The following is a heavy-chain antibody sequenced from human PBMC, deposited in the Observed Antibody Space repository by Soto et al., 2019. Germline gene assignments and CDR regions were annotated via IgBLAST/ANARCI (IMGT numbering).Heavy chain of an antibody. J-gene: IGHJ5*02. CDR2: INAGNGNT. V-gene: IGHV1-3*01. Sequence: ASVKVSCKASGYTFTSYAMHWVRQAPGQRLEWMGWINAGNGNTKYSQKFQGRVTITRDTSASTAYMELSSLRSEDTAVYYCARSRGCSGGSCYPSRGWLDPGGQGTLVTVSS. CDR1: GYTFTSYA. CDR3: ARSRGCSGGSCYPSRGWLDP. D-gene: IGHD2-15*01.